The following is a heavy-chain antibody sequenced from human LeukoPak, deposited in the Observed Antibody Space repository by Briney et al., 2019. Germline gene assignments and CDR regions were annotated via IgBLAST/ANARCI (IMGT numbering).Heavy chain of an antibody. V-gene: IGHV4-31*03. J-gene: IGHJ4*02. Sequence: SQTLSLTCTVSGASINSDNRYWSRIRPSPGQGLEWLGYYHSGNTDYSPSLKSRVTMSVDTSKNQFSLKVNSVTAEDTAVYYCARDQLSSWFYYWGQGTLVTVSS. CDR3: ARDQLSSWFYY. CDR1: GASINSDNRY. CDR2: YHSGNT. D-gene: IGHD6-13*01.